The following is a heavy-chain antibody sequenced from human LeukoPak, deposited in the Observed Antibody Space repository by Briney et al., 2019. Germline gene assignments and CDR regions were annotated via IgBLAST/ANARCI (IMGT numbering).Heavy chain of an antibody. CDR1: GFTFDDHA. V-gene: IGHV3-9*01. CDR2: ISWNSGSI. D-gene: IGHD3-9*01. Sequence: GRSLRLSCAASGFTFDDHAMHWVRQAPGKGLEWVSGISWNSGSIGYADSVKGRFTISRDNAKNSLYLQMNSLRAEDTALYYCAKDVRYFDWLWMGMDVWGQGTAVTVSS. J-gene: IGHJ6*02. CDR3: AKDVRYFDWLWMGMDV.